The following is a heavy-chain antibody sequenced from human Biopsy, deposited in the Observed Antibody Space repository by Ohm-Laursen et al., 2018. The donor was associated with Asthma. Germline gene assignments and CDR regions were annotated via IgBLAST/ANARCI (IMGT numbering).Heavy chain of an antibody. CDR2: ISFDGSNE. CDR1: RFTYE. V-gene: IGHV3-30*18. J-gene: IGHJ4*02. D-gene: IGHD1-26*01. Sequence: SLRLSCAASRFTYEMHWVRQAPGKGLEWVAVISFDGSNEDYADSVKGRFTVSRDNSKNTLFLEMNSLRPEDTAVYYCAKELFPGWELRRGPDSWGQGTLVTVSS. CDR3: AKELFPGWELRRGPDS.